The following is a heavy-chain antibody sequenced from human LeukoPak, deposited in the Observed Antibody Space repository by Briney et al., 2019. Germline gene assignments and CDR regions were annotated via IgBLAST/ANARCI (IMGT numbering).Heavy chain of an antibody. CDR3: TTELASGAYYGSGSYYNHRWFDP. CDR1: GFTFSNAW. Sequence: GGSLRLSCAASGFTFSNAWMSWVRQAPGKGLEWVGRIKSKTDGGTTDYAAPVKGRFTISRDDSKNTLYLQMNSLKTEDTAVYYCTTELASGAYYGSGSYYNHRWFDPWGQGTLVTVSS. D-gene: IGHD3-10*01. J-gene: IGHJ5*02. CDR2: IKSKTDGGTT. V-gene: IGHV3-15*01.